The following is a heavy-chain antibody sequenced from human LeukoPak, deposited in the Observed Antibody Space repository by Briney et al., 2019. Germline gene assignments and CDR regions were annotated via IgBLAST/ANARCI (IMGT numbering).Heavy chain of an antibody. CDR1: GYSISSGYY. D-gene: IGHD3-22*01. V-gene: IGHV4-38-2*02. CDR2: IYHSGRT. CDR3: ARTEGDSSGYLPFDY. Sequence: SETLSLTCTVSGYSISSGYYWGWIRQPPGKGLEWIVSIYHSGRTYYNPSLKSRVTISVDTSKNQFSLKLSSVTAADTAVYYCARTEGDSSGYLPFDYWGQGTLLTVSS. J-gene: IGHJ4*02.